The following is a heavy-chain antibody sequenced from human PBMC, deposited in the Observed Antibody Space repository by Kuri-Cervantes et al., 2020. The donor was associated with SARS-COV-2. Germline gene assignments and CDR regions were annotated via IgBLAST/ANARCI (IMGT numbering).Heavy chain of an antibody. J-gene: IGHJ4*02. V-gene: IGHV4-4*09. D-gene: IGHD5-18*01. CDR3: ARVSWMQLWHRYFDN. CDR1: GGSISSYY. CDR2: IYTTGST. Sequence: SETLSLTCTVSGGSISSYYWSWIRQPAGKGLEWIGHIYTTGSTDYNPSLKSRVSISLDKSKSQFSLKLSSVTASDTAVYYCARVSWMQLWHRYFDNWGQGTLVTVSS.